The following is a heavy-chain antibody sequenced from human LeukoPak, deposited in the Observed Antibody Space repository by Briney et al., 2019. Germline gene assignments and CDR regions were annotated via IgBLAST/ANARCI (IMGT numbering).Heavy chain of an antibody. CDR2: IHYSGSA. CDR1: GGSFSGYY. D-gene: IGHD3-22*01. J-gene: IGHJ5*02. CDR3: ARTFHYDSSGYFNWFDP. Sequence: SETLFLTCAVYGGSFSGYYWTWIRQPPGKGLEWIGEIHYSGSATYNPSLKSRVTISVDTSKNQFSLKLSSVTAADTAVYYCARTFHYDSSGYFNWFDPWGQGTLVTVSS. V-gene: IGHV4-34*01.